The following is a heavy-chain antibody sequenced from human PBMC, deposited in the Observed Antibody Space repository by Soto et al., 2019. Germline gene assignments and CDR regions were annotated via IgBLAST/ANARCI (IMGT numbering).Heavy chain of an antibody. CDR3: ARSPLGYCSGGSCITARDLYYMDV. V-gene: IGHV4-59*08. CDR2: IYYSGST. CDR1: GGSICSYY. D-gene: IGHD2-15*01. Sequence: PSETLSLTCTVSGGSICSYYWSWIRQPPGKGLEWIGYIYYSGSTNYNPSLKSRVTISVDTSKNQFSLKLSSVTAADTAVYYCARSPLGYCSGGSCITARDLYYMDVWGKGTTVTVSS. J-gene: IGHJ6*03.